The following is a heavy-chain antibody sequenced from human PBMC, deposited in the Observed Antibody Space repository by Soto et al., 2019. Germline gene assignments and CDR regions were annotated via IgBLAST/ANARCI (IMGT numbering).Heavy chain of an antibody. CDR2: IIPIFGTA. J-gene: IGHJ4*02. CDR1: GGTFSSYA. D-gene: IGHD3-22*01. CDR3: ARELDTTGYILRY. Sequence: GASVKVSCKASGGTFSSYAISWVRQAPGQGLEWMGGIIPIFGTANYAQKFQGRVTITADESTSTAYMELSSLRAEDTALYYCARELDTTGYILRYWGQGTLVNVSS. V-gene: IGHV1-69*13.